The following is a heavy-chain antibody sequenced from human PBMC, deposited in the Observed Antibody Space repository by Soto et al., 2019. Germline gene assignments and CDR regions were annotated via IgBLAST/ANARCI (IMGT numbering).Heavy chain of an antibody. Sequence: GGSLRLSCTASGFTFGDYAMSWFRQAPGKGLEWVGFIRSKAYGGTTEYAASVKGRFTISRDDSKSIAYLQMNSLKTEDTAVYYCTRETDIVVVPAARPYDAFDIWGQGTMVTVSS. CDR2: IRSKAYGGTT. J-gene: IGHJ3*02. V-gene: IGHV3-49*03. CDR3: TRETDIVVVPAARPYDAFDI. D-gene: IGHD2-2*01. CDR1: GFTFGDYA.